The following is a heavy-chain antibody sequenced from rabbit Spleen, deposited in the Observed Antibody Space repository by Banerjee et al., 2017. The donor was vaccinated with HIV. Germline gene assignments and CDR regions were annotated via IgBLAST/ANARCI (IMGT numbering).Heavy chain of an antibody. CDR1: GFSFSSSDY. J-gene: IGHJ4*01. D-gene: IGHD4-1*01. Sequence: QSLEESGGDLVKPGASLTLTCTASGFSFSSSDYMCWVRQAPGKGLEWISCIVGSSSGFTYSATWAKGRFTCSKTSSTTVTLQMTSLTVADTATYFCARDGSGWGANFNLWGPGTLVTVS. CDR3: ARDGSGWGANFNL. V-gene: IGHV1S40*01. CDR2: IVGSSSGFT.